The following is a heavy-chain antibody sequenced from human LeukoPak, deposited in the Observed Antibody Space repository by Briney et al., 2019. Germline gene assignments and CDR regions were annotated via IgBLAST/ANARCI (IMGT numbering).Heavy chain of an antibody. CDR2: INHSGST. CDR1: GGSFSGYY. Sequence: SETLSLTCAVYGGSFSGYYWSWIRQPPGKGLEWIGEINHSGSTNYNPSLKSRVTISVDTSKNQFSLKLSSVTAADTAVYYCASRRSGAYYYGSGSFRTKYNFDYWGQGTLVTVSS. J-gene: IGHJ4*02. CDR3: ASRRSGAYYYGSGSFRTKYNFDY. D-gene: IGHD3-10*01. V-gene: IGHV4-34*01.